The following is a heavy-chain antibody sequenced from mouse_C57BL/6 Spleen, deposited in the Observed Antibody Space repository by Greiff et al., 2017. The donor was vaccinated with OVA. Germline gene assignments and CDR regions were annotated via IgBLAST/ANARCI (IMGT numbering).Heavy chain of an antibody. D-gene: IGHD1-1*01. J-gene: IGHJ2*01. Sequence: QVQLQQPGAELVKPGASVKLSCKASGYTFTSYWMQWVKQRPGQGLEWIGDVDPSDSYTNSNQQFKGKATLPVDTSSSTACMQLSSLTSEDSAVYYCARTFITTVVATDYWGKGTTLTVSS. CDR3: ARTFITTVVATDY. CDR1: GYTFTSYW. CDR2: VDPSDSYT. V-gene: IGHV1-50*01.